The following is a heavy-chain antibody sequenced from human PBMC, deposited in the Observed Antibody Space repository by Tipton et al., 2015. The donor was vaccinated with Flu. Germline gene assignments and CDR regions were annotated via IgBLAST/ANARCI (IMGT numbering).Heavy chain of an antibody. CDR1: GGSISSYY. CDR3: ARGMGSDYDFWSGLYYMDV. V-gene: IGHV4-4*07. CDR2: IYTSGST. J-gene: IGHJ6*03. Sequence: TLSLTCTVSGGSISSYYWSWIRQPAGKGLEWIGRIYTSGSTNYNPSLKSRVTISVDTSKNQFSLKLSSVTAADTAVYYCARGMGSDYDFWSGLYYMDVWGKGTTVTVSS. D-gene: IGHD3-3*01.